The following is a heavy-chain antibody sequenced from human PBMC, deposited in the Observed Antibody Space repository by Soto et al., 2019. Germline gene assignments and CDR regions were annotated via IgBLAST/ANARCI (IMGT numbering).Heavy chain of an antibody. CDR2: IDTSGSST. J-gene: IGHJ4*02. V-gene: IGHV3-74*01. CDR1: GFIFTNFW. Sequence: RLSCEASGFIFTNFWMHWVRQVPGKGLVWVSRIDTSGSSTSYADSVKGRFTISRDNAKNTVSLQMNSLRAEDTGVYYCAKDSWYFDLWSQRSLVIFTS. D-gene: IGHD6-13*01. CDR3: AKDSWYFDL.